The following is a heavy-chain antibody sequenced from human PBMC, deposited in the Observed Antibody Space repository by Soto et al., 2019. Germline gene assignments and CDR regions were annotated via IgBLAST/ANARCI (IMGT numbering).Heavy chain of an antibody. V-gene: IGHV3-72*01. Sequence: GGSLRLSCAASGYIFSDHYIDWVRQGPGKGLEWVGRGRNRAYSYSTEYAASVKGRFTISRDDSKNSLYLQMNSLKTEDTAVYYCAFGGSGWYNWGQGTLVTVSS. CDR1: GYIFSDHY. J-gene: IGHJ4*02. CDR3: AFGGSGWYN. CDR2: GRNRAYSYST. D-gene: IGHD6-19*01.